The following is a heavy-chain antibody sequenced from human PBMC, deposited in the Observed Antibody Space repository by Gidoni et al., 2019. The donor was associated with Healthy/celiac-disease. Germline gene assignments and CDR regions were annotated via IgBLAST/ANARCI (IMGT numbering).Heavy chain of an antibody. D-gene: IGHD5-12*01. CDR3: ARIRGGYDGSPDY. Sequence: QVTLKESGPVLVNPTEPPTLPCTVPGFSLSNARMGVSWIRQPPGKALEWLAHIFSNDEKSYSTSLKSRLTISKDTSKSQVVLTMTNMDPVDTATYYCARIRGGYDGSPDYWGQGTLVTVSS. J-gene: IGHJ4*02. CDR1: GFSLSNARMG. CDR2: IFSNDEK. V-gene: IGHV2-26*01.